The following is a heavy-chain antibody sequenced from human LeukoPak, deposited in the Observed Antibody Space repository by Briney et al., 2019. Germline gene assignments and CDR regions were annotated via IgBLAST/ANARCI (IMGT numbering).Heavy chain of an antibody. V-gene: IGHV3-66*01. J-gene: IGHJ4*02. D-gene: IGHD6-13*01. CDR1: GFTVSSNY. Sequence: GGSLRLSCTASGFTVSSNYMSWVRQAPGKGLEWVSVIYSGGSTYYADSVKGRFTISRDNSKNTLYLQMNSLRAEDTAVYYCARDLGQQLIFNWGQGTLVTVSS. CDR3: ARDLGQQLIFN. CDR2: IYSGGST.